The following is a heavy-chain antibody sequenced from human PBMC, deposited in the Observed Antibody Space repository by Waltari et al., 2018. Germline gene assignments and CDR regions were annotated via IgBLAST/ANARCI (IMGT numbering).Heavy chain of an antibody. D-gene: IGHD2-2*01. J-gene: IGHJ5*02. CDR3: ARVLGCSSTSCYSNWFDP. CDR1: GGSFSGYY. V-gene: IGHV4-34*01. Sequence: QVQLQQWGAGLLKPSETLSLTCAVYGGSFSGYYWSWIRQPPGKGLEWIGAINHSGSTNYNPSLKSRVTISVDTSKNQFSLKLSSVTAADTAVYYCARVLGCSSTSCYSNWFDPWGQGTLVTVSS. CDR2: INHSGST.